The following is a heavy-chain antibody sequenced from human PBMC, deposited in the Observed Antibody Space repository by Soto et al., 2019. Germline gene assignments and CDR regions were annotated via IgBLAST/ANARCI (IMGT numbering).Heavy chain of an antibody. CDR3: ASPRYCSSASCREALDY. CDR1: GGTFSSYT. V-gene: IGHV1-69*02. Sequence: SVKVSCKASGGTFSSYTISWVRQAPGQGLEWMGRIIPILGIANYAQKFQGRVTITADKSTSTAYMELSSLRSEDTAVYYCASPRYCSSASCREALDYWGQGTLVTVSS. CDR2: IIPILGIA. J-gene: IGHJ4*02. D-gene: IGHD2-2*01.